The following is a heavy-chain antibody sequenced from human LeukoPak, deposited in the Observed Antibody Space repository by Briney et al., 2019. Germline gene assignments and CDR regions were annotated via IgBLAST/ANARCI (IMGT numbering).Heavy chain of an antibody. CDR1: GFTFSNYA. J-gene: IGHJ4*02. CDR3: AKRLNFGVAIGDFDY. V-gene: IGHV3-23*01. Sequence: PGGSLRLSCAASGFTFSNYAMSWVRQAPGKGLEWVSAISGSGDSTYYADSVKGRFTISRDSSMETLYLQMNSLRAEDTATYFCAKRLNFGVAIGDFDYWGQGTLVTVSS. CDR2: ISGSGDST. D-gene: IGHD3-3*01.